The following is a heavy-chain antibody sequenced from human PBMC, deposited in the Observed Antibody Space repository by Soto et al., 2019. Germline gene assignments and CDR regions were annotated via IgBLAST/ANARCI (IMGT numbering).Heavy chain of an antibody. V-gene: IGHV3-23*01. CDR3: AKDGIRGGRSFSHPKPFDY. J-gene: IGHJ4*02. CDR2: ISGSGGST. Sequence: PGGSLRLSCAASGFTFSSYAMSWVRQAPGKGLEWVSAISGSGGSTYYADSVKGRFTISRDNSKNTLYLQMNSLRAEDTAVYYCAKDGIRGGRSFSHPKPFDYWGQGTLVTVSS. CDR1: GFTFSSYA. D-gene: IGHD1-26*01.